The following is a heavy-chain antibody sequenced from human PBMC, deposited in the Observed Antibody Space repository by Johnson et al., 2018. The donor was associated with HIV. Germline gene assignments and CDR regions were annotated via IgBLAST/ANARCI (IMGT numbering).Heavy chain of an antibody. J-gene: IGHJ3*02. Sequence: QVQLVESGGGVVRPGGSLRLSCAASRFTFSTYAMHWVRQAPGKGLEWVAVISYDGSNKYYADSVKGRFTISRDNSKNTMYLQMNSLRAEDTAVYYCARTISSYQGAFDIWGQGTMVTVSS. CDR1: RFTFSTYA. D-gene: IGHD1-26*01. V-gene: IGHV3-30*04. CDR2: ISYDGSNK. CDR3: ARTISSYQGAFDI.